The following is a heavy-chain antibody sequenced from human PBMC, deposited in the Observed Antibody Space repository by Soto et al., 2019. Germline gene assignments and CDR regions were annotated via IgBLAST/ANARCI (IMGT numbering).Heavy chain of an antibody. J-gene: IGHJ4*02. CDR1: GFSFGDSY. CDR3: AKTRVADSGYDFYH. V-gene: IGHV3-11*05. D-gene: IGHD3-10*01. Sequence: QVHLVESGGGLVKPGGSLRLSCAASGFSFGDSYMSWIRQSAGKGLEWLSYISGGSSYTKYAESVKGRFTISRDNARRSLFLQVSGLRADDTAIYYCAKTRVADSGYDFYHWGEGTMVTVSS. CDR2: ISGGSSYT.